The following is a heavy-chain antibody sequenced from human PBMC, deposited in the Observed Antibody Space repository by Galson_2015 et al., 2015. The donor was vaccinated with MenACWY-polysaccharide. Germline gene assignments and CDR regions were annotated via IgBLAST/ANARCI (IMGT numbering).Heavy chain of an antibody. CDR3: AKDKGGGSYWGNTKIDY. J-gene: IGHJ4*02. CDR2: IHYRGST. Sequence: ETLSLTCTVSGGSITSYLWGWVRQPPGKGLEWIGNIHYRGSTYYNPSLKSRVTISRDTSKNQFSLNLSSVTAADTAVYYCAKDKGGGSYWGNTKIDYWGQGTLVTVSS. V-gene: IGHV4-59*01. D-gene: IGHD1-26*01. CDR1: GGSITSYL.